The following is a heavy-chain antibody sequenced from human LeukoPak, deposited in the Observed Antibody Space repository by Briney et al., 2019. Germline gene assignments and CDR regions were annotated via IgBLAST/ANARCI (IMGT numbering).Heavy chain of an antibody. V-gene: IGHV1-8*01. Sequence: ASVKVSCKASGYTFTSYGINWVRQATGQGLEWMGWMNPNSGNTGCAQKFQGRITMTRNTSISTAYMELSSLRSEDTAVYYCARSLLEIEVAGVWGQGTLVTVSS. CDR3: ARSLLEIEVAGV. CDR2: MNPNSGNT. J-gene: IGHJ4*02. CDR1: GYTFTSYG. D-gene: IGHD6-19*01.